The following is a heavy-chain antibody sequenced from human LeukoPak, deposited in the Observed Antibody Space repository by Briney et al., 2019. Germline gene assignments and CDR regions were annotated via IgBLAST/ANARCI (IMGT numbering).Heavy chain of an antibody. CDR3: ARATYNWNDRYYYFDY. CDR2: IYYSGST. V-gene: IGHV4-59*01. J-gene: IGHJ4*02. D-gene: IGHD1-20*01. Sequence: PSETLSLTCAVSSGSIINYYWSWIPQPPGKGLEWIGYIYYSGSTNYNPSLKSRVTISVDTSKNQFSLKLSSVTAADTAVYYCARATYNWNDRYYYFDYWGQGTLVTVSS. CDR1: SGSIINYY.